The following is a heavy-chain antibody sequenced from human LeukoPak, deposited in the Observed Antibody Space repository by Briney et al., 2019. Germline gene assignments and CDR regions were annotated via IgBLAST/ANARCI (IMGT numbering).Heavy chain of an antibody. Sequence: PGGSLRLSCAASGSTFSSYWMHWVRQAPGKGLVWVSRINSDGSSTSYADSVKGRFTISRDNAKNTLYLQMNSLRAEDTAVYYCAREHRDRYGGGDFDYWGQGTLVTVSS. CDR3: AREHRDRYGGGDFDY. V-gene: IGHV3-74*01. CDR1: GSTFSSYW. J-gene: IGHJ4*02. CDR2: INSDGSST. D-gene: IGHD1-1*01.